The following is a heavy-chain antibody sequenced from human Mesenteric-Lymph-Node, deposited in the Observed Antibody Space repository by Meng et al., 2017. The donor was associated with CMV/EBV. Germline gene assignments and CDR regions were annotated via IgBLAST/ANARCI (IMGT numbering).Heavy chain of an antibody. CDR3: AREGQHGDRGIEDY. Sequence: ASVKVSCKASGYTFRSYGISWVRQAPGQGLEWMAWISAYNGNTNYAQKFQGRVSMTTDTSSSTAYMELRSLRSDDTAVYYCAREGQHGDRGIEDYWGQGTLVTVSS. CDR1: GYTFRSYG. CDR2: ISAYNGNT. J-gene: IGHJ4*02. D-gene: IGHD2-21*02. V-gene: IGHV1-18*01.